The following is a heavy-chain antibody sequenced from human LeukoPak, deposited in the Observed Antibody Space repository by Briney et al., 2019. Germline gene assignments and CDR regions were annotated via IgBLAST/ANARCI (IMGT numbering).Heavy chain of an antibody. J-gene: IGHJ4*02. D-gene: IGHD5-18*01. CDR2: INRSGST. CDR1: GGSFSGYY. CDR3: ASSLVRADMVTGIDY. Sequence: SETLSLTCAVYGGSFSGYYWMWIRQPPGKGLEWIGEINRSGSTTYNPSLKSRVTISLDTSKNQFSLKLSSVTAADTAVYYCASSLVRADMVTGIDYWGQGTLVTVSS. V-gene: IGHV4-34*01.